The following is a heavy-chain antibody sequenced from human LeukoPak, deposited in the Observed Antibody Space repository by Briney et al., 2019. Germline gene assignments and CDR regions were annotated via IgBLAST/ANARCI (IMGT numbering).Heavy chain of an antibody. Sequence: GGSLRLSCTASGFTFSIYWMSWVRQAPGKGLEWVANIKGDGGERYYVDSVKGRFTISRDNARNSLYLQMNSLRAEDTAIYYCARDHDYTFDYWGQGTLVPVSS. V-gene: IGHV3-7*01. J-gene: IGHJ4*02. CDR3: ARDHDYTFDY. CDR2: IKGDGGER. CDR1: GFTFSIYW. D-gene: IGHD4-11*01.